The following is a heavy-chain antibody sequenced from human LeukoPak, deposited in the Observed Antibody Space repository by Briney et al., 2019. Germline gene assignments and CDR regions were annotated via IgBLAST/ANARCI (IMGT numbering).Heavy chain of an antibody. CDR2: INPNTGGT. CDR3: ASSVVVNYYYYYMDV. V-gene: IGHV1-2*02. CDR1: GYNFTGYY. J-gene: IGHJ6*03. Sequence: GASVKVSCKASGYNFTGYYLHWVRQAHGQGLEWMGWINPNTGGTNYAQKFQGRVTMTRDTSISTAYMELSRLRSDDTAVYYCASSVVVNYYYYYMDVWGKGTTVTISS. D-gene: IGHD3-22*01.